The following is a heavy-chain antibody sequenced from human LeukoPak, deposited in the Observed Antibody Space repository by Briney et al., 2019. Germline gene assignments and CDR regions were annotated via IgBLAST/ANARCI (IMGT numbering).Heavy chain of an antibody. CDR1: GFSFSSYA. J-gene: IGHJ4*02. CDR3: VKDGSPATRHFDY. CDR2: ISSNGVSA. D-gene: IGHD2-15*01. V-gene: IGHV3-64D*06. Sequence: PGGSLRLSCSASGFSFSSYAMHWVRQAPGKGLEYVSAISSNGVSAYYADSVKGRFTISRDNSKNTLYLQVSSLRAEDTAVYHCVKDGSPATRHFDYWGQGTLVTVSS.